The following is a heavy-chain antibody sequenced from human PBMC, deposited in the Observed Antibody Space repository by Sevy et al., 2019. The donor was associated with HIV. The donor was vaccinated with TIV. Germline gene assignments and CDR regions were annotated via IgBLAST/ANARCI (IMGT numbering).Heavy chain of an antibody. CDR2: IKQDGSEK. V-gene: IGHV3-7*01. CDR3: ARVVHWGSDLFDY. D-gene: IGHD7-27*01. J-gene: IGHJ4*02. CDR1: GFTFSSYW. Sequence: GGSLRLSCAASGFTFSSYWMSWVRQAPGKGLEWVANIKQDGSEKYYVDSVKGRFTISRDNAKNSLYLQMNSLRAEDTAVYYCARVVHWGSDLFDYWGQGTLVTVSS.